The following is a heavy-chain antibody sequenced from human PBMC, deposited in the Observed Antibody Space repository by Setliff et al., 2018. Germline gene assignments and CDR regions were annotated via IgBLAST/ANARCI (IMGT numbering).Heavy chain of an antibody. CDR1: GGSISDYY. J-gene: IGHJ3*02. CDR2: IYYGGST. CDR3: ARERNRLGDGWAQHDAFDI. Sequence: ETLSLTCTVSGGSISDYYWSWIRQAPGKGLEWIGYIYYGGSTNYNPSLNSRVAISVDTSENQFSLRLNSVTAADTAVYYCARERNRLGDGWAQHDAFDIWGQGTMVTVSS. V-gene: IGHV4-59*01. D-gene: IGHD3-16*01.